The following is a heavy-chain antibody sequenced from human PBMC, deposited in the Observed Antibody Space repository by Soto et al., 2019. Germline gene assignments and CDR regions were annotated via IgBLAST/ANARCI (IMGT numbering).Heavy chain of an antibody. J-gene: IGHJ6*02. CDR2: IYPGDSDT. CDR3: ARLGFEYDTLTAYYNVHHYYGLDV. CDR1: GYSFTSCW. V-gene: IGHV5-51*01. D-gene: IGHD3-9*01. Sequence: PEESLKISWKGSGYSFTSCWIGWVRQMPGKGLEWMGIIYPGDSDTRYSPSFQGQVTISADKSISTAYLRWSSLKASDTAMYYCARLGFEYDTLTAYYNVHHYYGLDVWGQGTSVTVSS.